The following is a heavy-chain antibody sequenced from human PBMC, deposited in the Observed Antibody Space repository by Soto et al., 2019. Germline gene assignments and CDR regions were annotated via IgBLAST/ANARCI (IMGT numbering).Heavy chain of an antibody. CDR3: ARTMNTAMVKANYYYYGMDV. D-gene: IGHD5-18*01. V-gene: IGHV3-33*01. CDR2: IWYDGSNK. CDR1: GFTFSSYG. Sequence: GGSLRLSCAASGFTFSSYGMHWVRQAPGKGLEWVAVIWYDGSNKYYADSVKGRFTISRDNSKNTLYLQMNSLRAEDTAVYYCARTMNTAMVKANYYYYGMDVWGQGTTVTVSS. J-gene: IGHJ6*02.